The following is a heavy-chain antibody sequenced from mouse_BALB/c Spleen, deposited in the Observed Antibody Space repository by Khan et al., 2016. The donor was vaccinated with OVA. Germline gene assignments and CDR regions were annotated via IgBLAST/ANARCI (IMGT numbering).Heavy chain of an antibody. Sequence: QVRLQQSGAELVKPGASVKLSCKTSGYTFTNYWIQWVKQRPGQGLGWIGEIFPGTGTTYYNENFKAKATLTIDTSSSTADMQLSSLTSEDSAVYFCARGYFGNYEFAYWGQGTLVTVSA. J-gene: IGHJ3*01. V-gene: IGHV1S132*01. D-gene: IGHD2-1*01. CDR3: ARGYFGNYEFAY. CDR2: IFPGTGTT. CDR1: GYTFTNYW.